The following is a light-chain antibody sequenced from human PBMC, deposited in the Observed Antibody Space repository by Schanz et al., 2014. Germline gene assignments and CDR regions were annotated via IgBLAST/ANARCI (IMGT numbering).Light chain of an antibody. Sequence: QSALTQPRSVSGSPGQSVSISCTGTSSGVGDLNYVSWYQQLPGKAPRLLIYDINKRPSGVPDRFSGSKSGNTASLTISGIKAEDEADYYCCSYAGTYSVVFGGGTKLTVL. CDR1: SSGVGDLNY. CDR3: CSYAGTYSVV. V-gene: IGLV2-11*01. CDR2: DIN. J-gene: IGLJ2*01.